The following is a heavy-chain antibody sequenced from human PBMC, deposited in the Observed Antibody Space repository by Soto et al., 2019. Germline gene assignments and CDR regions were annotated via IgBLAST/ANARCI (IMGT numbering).Heavy chain of an antibody. J-gene: IGHJ4*02. V-gene: IGHV5-51*01. CDR2: VYPSDSDV. CDR3: TKGAPSPFDS. CDR1: GYRFSSSS. D-gene: IGHD3-16*01. Sequence: PGESLKISCQGTGYRFSSSSIGWVRQKPGKGLEWLGNVYPSDSDVRYSAAFEGLVTISADNSINTAYLQLPNLKASDTAIYSCTKGAPSPFDSRRQGTRVAVSS.